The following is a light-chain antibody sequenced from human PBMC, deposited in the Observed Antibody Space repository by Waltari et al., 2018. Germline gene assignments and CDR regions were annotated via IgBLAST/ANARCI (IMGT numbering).Light chain of an antibody. Sequence: LTQSPATLSLSPGERATLSCRASQTVITYLAWYQQKPGQAPRLLISDASNRVPGIPARFSGSGSGTDFTLTISSLEPEDFAVYYCQQRYYWPPWTFGQGTKVELK. CDR1: QTVITY. V-gene: IGKV3-11*01. J-gene: IGKJ1*01. CDR3: QQRYYWPPWT. CDR2: DAS.